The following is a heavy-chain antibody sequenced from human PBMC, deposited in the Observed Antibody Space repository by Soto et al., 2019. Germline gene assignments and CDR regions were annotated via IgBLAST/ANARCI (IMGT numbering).Heavy chain of an antibody. CDR1: GYTFTGYY. J-gene: IGHJ4*02. CDR3: ARVGDSVDYYFDY. CDR2: INPNSGGT. V-gene: IGHV1-2*04. Sequence: DSVKVYFNAYGYTFTGYYMHLVRQAPGQGLEWMGWINPNSGGTNYAQKFQGWVTMTRDTSISTAYMELSRLRSDDTAVYYCARVGDSVDYYFDYWGQGTMVTVSS. D-gene: IGHD2-21*02.